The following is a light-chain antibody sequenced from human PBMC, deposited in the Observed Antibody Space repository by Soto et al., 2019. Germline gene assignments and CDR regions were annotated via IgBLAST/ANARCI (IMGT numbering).Light chain of an antibody. Sequence: DIQMTQSPSTLSASVGDSVTITCRASQNVHSWLAWYQQKPGKAPKLLIYDVSSLESGVPSRFSGSGSGTEFTLTISSLQPDDFATYYCQQYNFYSNPFGQGTTLEIK. CDR3: QQYNFYSNP. CDR2: DVS. V-gene: IGKV1-5*01. CDR1: QNVHSW. J-gene: IGKJ2*01.